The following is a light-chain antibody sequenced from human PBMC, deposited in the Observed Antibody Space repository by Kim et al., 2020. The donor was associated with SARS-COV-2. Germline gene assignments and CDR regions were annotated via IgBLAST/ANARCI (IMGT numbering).Light chain of an antibody. CDR2: EVN. CDR1: SSDIGAYDY. Sequence: QSALTQPASVSGSPGQSITISCTGTSSDIGAYDYVYWYQQHPGKAPKLMIYEVNNRPSGVSNRFFGSKSGNTASLTISGLQAEDEADYYCSAYTSTSTLVFGTGTKVTVL. J-gene: IGLJ1*01. CDR3: SAYTSTSTLV. V-gene: IGLV2-14*01.